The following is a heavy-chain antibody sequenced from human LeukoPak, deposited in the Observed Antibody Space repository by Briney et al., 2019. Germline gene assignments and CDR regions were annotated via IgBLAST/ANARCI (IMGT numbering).Heavy chain of an antibody. CDR1: GITLSGSA. V-gene: IGHV3-73*01. Sequence: PGGSLKLSCAASGITLSGSAMHWVRQASGKGLEWVGRIRSKANSYATAYAASVKGRFTISRDDSKNTAYLQMNSLKTEDTAVYYCTRRNDGGYAYWGQATLVTVSS. D-gene: IGHD1-1*01. CDR3: TRRNDGGYAY. CDR2: IRSKANSYAT. J-gene: IGHJ4*02.